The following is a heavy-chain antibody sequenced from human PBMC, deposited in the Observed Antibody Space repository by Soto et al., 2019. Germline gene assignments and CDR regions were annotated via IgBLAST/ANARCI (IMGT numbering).Heavy chain of an antibody. J-gene: IGHJ4*02. D-gene: IGHD2-2*01. CDR2: ISSRSSTI. Sequence: GGSLRLSCAASGFTFSDYYMSWIRQAPGKGLEWVSYISSRSSTIFYTDFVKGRFTSSRDNAKNTLYLQMNSLRAEDTAVYYCTRSITGFSYADSWGRGTLVTVSS. CDR1: GFTFSDYY. CDR3: TRSITGFSYADS. V-gene: IGHV3-11*04.